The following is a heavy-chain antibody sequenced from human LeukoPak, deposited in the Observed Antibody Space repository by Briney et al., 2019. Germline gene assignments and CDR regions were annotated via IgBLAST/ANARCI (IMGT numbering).Heavy chain of an antibody. Sequence: GGSLRLSCAASGFTFSDYYMSWIRQAPGKGLEWVGRIKSKTDGGTTDYAAPVKGRFTISRDDSKNTLYLQMNSLKTEDTAVYYCTSGTMRELGWAFDIWGQGTMVTVSS. CDR3: TSGTMRELGWAFDI. J-gene: IGHJ3*02. V-gene: IGHV3-15*01. CDR2: IKSKTDGGTT. D-gene: IGHD1-26*01. CDR1: GFTFSDYY.